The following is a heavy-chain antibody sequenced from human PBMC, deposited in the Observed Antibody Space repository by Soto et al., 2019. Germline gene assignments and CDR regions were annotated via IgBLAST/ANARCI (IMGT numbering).Heavy chain of an antibody. V-gene: IGHV1-69*13. J-gene: IGHJ4*02. D-gene: IGHD3-10*01. CDR1: GGTFSSYA. CDR3: ASSYYYGSGSPPGY. Sequence: ASVKVSCKASGGTFSSYAISWVRQAPGQGLEWMGGIIPIFGTANYAQKFQGRATITADESTSTAYMELSSLRSEDTAVYYCASSYYYGSGSPPGYWGQGTLVTVSS. CDR2: IIPIFGTA.